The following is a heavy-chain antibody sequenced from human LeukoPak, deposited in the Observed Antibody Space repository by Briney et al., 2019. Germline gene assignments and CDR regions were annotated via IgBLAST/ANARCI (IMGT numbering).Heavy chain of an antibody. Sequence: PGGSLRLSCAASGFTFSSYWMSWVRQAPGKGLEWVANIKQDGSEKYYVDSVKGRFTISRDNAKNSLYLQMNSLRAEDTAVYYCARVSPAAFVLRAFDIWGQGTMVTVSS. D-gene: IGHD2-2*01. CDR2: IKQDGSEK. V-gene: IGHV3-7*03. CDR1: GFTFSSYW. CDR3: ARVSPAAFVLRAFDI. J-gene: IGHJ3*02.